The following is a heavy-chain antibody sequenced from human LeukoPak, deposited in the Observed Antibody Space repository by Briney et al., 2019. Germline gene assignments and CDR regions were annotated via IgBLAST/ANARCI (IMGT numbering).Heavy chain of an antibody. J-gene: IGHJ6*02. CDR1: GFTFSSYA. Sequence: PGGSLRLSCAASGFTFSSYATSWVRQAPGKGLEWVSAISGSGGSTYYADSVKGRFTISRDNSKNTLYLQMNSLRAEDTAVYYCVRGPYYYYGMDVWGQGTTVTVSS. CDR3: VRGPYYYYGMDV. V-gene: IGHV3-23*01. D-gene: IGHD5-24*01. CDR2: ISGSGGST.